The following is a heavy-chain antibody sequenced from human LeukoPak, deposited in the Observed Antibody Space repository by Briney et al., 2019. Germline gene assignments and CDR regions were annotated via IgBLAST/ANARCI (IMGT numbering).Heavy chain of an antibody. CDR2: VGTSADT. CDR1: GFTFSSYS. J-gene: IGHJ4*02. V-gene: IGHV3-23*01. D-gene: IGHD2-15*01. Sequence: GGSLRLSCAASGFTFSSYSMNWVRQAPGKGLEWVSAVGTSADTYYADSVRGRFTISRDNSKNTLYLQVDSLRAEDTAIYYCTRKTPGRTPFDYWGQGILVTVSS. CDR3: TRKTPGRTPFDY.